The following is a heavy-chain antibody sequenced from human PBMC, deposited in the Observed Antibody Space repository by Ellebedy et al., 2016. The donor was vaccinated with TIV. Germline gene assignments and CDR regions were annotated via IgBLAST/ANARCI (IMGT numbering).Heavy chain of an antibody. D-gene: IGHD1-26*01. J-gene: IGHJ3*02. CDR2: ISSSSSYI. CDR1: GFTFSSYS. V-gene: IGHV3-21*01. Sequence: GGSLRLXXAASGFTFSSYSMNWVRQAPGKGLEWVSSISSSSSYIYYADSVKGRFTISRDNAKNSLYLQMNSLRAEDTAVYYCARGAPGATVDAFDIWGQGTMVTVSS. CDR3: ARGAPGATVDAFDI.